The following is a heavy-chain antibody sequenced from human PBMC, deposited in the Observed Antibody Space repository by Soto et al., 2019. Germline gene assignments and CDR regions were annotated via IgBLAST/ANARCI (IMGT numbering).Heavy chain of an antibody. CDR3: ARLNYDFWSGSYYYTMYV. Sequence: ASVKVSCKAYDYSFTGYGITWVRQAPGQGLEWVGWISTYNHYTYYAQKLQGRVTMTTDTSTSTAYMELRSLRSDDTAVYYCARLNYDFWSGSYYYTMYVWGQGTTVTVSS. J-gene: IGHJ6*02. CDR1: DYSFTGYG. D-gene: IGHD3-3*01. V-gene: IGHV1-18*01. CDR2: ISTYNHYT.